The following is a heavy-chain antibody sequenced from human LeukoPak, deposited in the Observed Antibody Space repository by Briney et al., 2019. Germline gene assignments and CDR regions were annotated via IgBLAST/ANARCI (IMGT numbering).Heavy chain of an antibody. D-gene: IGHD2-8*02. CDR3: AREVLAKNYGLDV. Sequence: GASVKVSCKASGYTGYYMHWVRQAPGQGVEWMGWINPNSGGTNYAQKFQGRVTMTRDTSISTAYMELSRLRSDDAAVYYCAREVLAKNYGLDVWGQGTTVTVSS. CDR2: INPNSGGT. J-gene: IGHJ6*02. V-gene: IGHV1-2*02. CDR1: GYTGYY.